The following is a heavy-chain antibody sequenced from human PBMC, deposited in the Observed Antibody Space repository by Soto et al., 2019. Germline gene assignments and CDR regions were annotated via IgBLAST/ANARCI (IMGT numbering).Heavy chain of an antibody. D-gene: IGHD1-26*01. CDR3: ASQDPGELKGGMDV. Sequence: GESVNISSKGFGYVFTSVLIGWVSQMPGKGLEWMGIIYPGDSDTRYSPSFQGQVTISADKSISTAYLQWSSLKASDTAMYYCASQDPGELKGGMDVWGQGTTVTVSS. J-gene: IGHJ6*02. CDR2: IYPGDSDT. CDR1: GYVFTSVL. V-gene: IGHV5-51*01.